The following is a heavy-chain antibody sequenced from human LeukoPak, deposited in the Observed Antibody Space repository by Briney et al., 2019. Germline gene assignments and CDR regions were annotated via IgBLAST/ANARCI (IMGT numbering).Heavy chain of an antibody. J-gene: IGHJ3*02. CDR1: GYTFTSYG. Sequence: ASVKISCKASGYTFTSYGISWVRQAPGQGLEWMGWISAYNGNTNYAQKLQGRVTMTTDTSTSTAYMELRSLRSDDTAVYYCARGRITMVGPYAFDIWGQGTMVTVSS. D-gene: IGHD3-10*01. V-gene: IGHV1-18*01. CDR2: ISAYNGNT. CDR3: ARGRITMVGPYAFDI.